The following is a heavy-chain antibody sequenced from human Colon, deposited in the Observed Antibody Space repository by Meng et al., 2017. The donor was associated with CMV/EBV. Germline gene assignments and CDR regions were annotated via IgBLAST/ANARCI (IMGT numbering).Heavy chain of an antibody. CDR3: AREVVPGRRMDV. D-gene: IGHD6-6*01. CDR2: ISTGSSYI. Sequence: GESLKISCAASGFTFRTYGMHWVRQAPGKGLEWVASISTGSSYIYYADSLKGRFTISRDNAKDSLYLQIDSLRAEDTGVYYCAREVVPGRRMDVWGQGTTVTVSS. CDR1: GFTFRTYG. J-gene: IGHJ6*02. V-gene: IGHV3-21*01.